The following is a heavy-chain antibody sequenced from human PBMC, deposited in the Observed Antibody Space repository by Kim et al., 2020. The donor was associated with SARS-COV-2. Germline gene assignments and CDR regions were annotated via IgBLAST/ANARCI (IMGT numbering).Heavy chain of an antibody. V-gene: IGHV3-49*04. CDR1: GFTFGDYA. CDR2: IRTKPYGGTT. J-gene: IGHJ6*02. CDR3: TRRRESAYYYHGMDV. Sequence: GGSLRLSCTASGFTFGDYAMSWVRQAPGKGLEWVSFIRTKPYGGTTDYAASVKGRFIISRDDSKSIAYLQMNSLKTEDTAVYYCTRRRESAYYYHGMDVWGQGTTVTVSS. D-gene: IGHD1-26*01.